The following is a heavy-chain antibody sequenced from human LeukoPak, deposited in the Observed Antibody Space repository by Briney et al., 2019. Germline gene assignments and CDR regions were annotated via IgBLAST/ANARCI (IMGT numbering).Heavy chain of an antibody. D-gene: IGHD4-4*01. CDR1: GFTLSPSW. CDR2: ITSDGRNT. Sequence: GSLRLSCAASGFTLSPSWMNWVRQVPGKGLVWVSRITSDGRNTVYADSVKGRFTISRDNARNTVYLQMTSLRAEDSAVYFCARDWHYRLDMWGQGALVTVSS. J-gene: IGHJ4*02. CDR3: ARDWHYRLDM. V-gene: IGHV3-74*01.